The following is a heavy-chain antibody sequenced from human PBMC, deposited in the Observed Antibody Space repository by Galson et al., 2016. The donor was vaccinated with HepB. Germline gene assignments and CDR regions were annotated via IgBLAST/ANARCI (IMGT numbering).Heavy chain of an antibody. V-gene: IGHV1-69*10. CDR1: GGTFSSYG. CDR3: ATTRLLDN. Sequence: CKASGGTFSSYGFTWVRQAPGQGLEWMGAIIPILGIFNHAQKYQGRVTITADKSTNTVYMELSTLRSEDTAMYYCATTRLLDNWGQGILVTVSS. J-gene: IGHJ4*02. CDR2: IIPILGIF.